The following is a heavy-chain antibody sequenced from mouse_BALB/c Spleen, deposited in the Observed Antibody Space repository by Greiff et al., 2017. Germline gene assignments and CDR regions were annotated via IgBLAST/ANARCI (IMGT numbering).Heavy chain of an antibody. CDR2: INPYNGDT. D-gene: IGHD2-14*01. CDR1: GYSFTGYF. J-gene: IGHJ4*01. Sequence: VQLKESGPELVKPGASVKISCKASGYSFTGYFMNWVKQSHGKSLEWIGRINPYNGDTFYNQKFKGKATLTVDKSSSTAHMELLSLTSEDSAVYYCGRQVRLTGGYMDYWGQGTSVTVSS. V-gene: IGHV1-37*01. CDR3: GRQVRLTGGYMDY.